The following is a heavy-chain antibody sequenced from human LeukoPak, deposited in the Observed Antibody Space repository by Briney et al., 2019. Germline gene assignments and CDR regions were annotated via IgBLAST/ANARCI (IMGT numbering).Heavy chain of an antibody. J-gene: IGHJ4*02. CDR3: AKRRGGYNWNDGDFDY. D-gene: IGHD1-1*01. V-gene: IGHV2-5*02. Sequence: SGLTLVKPTPTLTLTCTFSGFSLSTGGVGVGWIRQPPVKALECLALIYWDDDRRYNPSLRSRLTIPKDTSRNQVVLTMTDMDPVDTATYFCAKRRGGYNWNDGDFDYWGQGTLVTVSS. CDR2: IYWDDDR. CDR1: GFSLSTGGVG.